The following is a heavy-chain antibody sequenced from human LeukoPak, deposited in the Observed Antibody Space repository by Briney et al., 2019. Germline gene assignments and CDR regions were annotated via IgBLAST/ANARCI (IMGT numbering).Heavy chain of an antibody. CDR2: IVPIFGTA. CDR3: AVDCSSTSCYLGGVNY. D-gene: IGHD2-2*01. J-gene: IGHJ4*02. CDR1: GGTFISDA. Sequence: SVKVSCKASGGTFISDAISWVRQAPGQGLEWMGRIVPIFGTANYAQKFQGRVTITTDESTSTAYMELSSLRSEDTAVYYCAVDCSSTSCYLGGVNYWGQGTLVTVSS. V-gene: IGHV1-69*05.